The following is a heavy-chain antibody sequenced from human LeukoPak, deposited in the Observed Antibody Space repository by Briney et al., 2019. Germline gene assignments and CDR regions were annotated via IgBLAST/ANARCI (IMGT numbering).Heavy chain of an antibody. CDR3: ARDLYPSRLGYCSGGSCYSVGY. CDR2: ISSNGGST. Sequence: GGSLRLSCAASGFTFSSYAMHWVRQAPGKGLEYVSAISSNGGSTYYANSVKGRFTISRDNSENTLYLQMGSLRAEDMAVYYCARDLYPSRLGYCSGGSCYSVGYWGQGTLVTVSS. D-gene: IGHD2-15*01. V-gene: IGHV3-64*01. J-gene: IGHJ4*02. CDR1: GFTFSSYA.